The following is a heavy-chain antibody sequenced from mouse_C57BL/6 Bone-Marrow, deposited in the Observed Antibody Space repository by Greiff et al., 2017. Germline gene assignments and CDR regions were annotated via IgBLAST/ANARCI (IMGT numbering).Heavy chain of an antibody. V-gene: IGHV1-66*01. CDR3: ARSRYSMDY. Sequence: VQLQESGPELVKPGASVKISCTASGYSFTSYYIHWVKQRPGQGLEWIGWIYPGSGTTKYNEKFKGKATLTADTSSSTSYMQHSSLTSEDSAVYYCARSRYSMDYWGQGTSVTVSS. CDR1: GYSFTSYY. CDR2: IYPGSGTT. J-gene: IGHJ4*01.